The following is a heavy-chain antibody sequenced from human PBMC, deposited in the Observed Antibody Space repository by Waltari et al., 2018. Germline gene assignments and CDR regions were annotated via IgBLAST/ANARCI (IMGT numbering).Heavy chain of an antibody. CDR2: ISWNSGSI. V-gene: IGHV3-9*01. CDR1: GFTFDDYG. J-gene: IGHJ6*03. Sequence: EVQLVESGGGLVQPGRSLSLSCAASGFTFDDYGMHWVRQAPGKGLEWVSGISWNSGSIGYADSVKGRFTISRDNAKNSLYLQMNSLRPEDTALYYCAKEAYGDYYYMDVWGKGTTVTVSS. CDR3: AKEAYGDYYYMDV. D-gene: IGHD4-17*01.